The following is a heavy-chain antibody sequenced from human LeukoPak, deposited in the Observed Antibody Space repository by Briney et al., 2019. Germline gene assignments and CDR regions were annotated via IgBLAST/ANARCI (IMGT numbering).Heavy chain of an antibody. CDR2: ISGSGGST. J-gene: IGHJ3*02. CDR3: AKDGRYSSGWYVQAFDI. D-gene: IGHD6-19*01. V-gene: IGHV3-23*01. Sequence: PGGSLRLSCAASGFTFSSYAMSWVRQAPGKGLEWVSAISGSGGSTYYADSVKGRFTISRDNSKNTLYLQMNSLRAEDTAVYYCAKDGRYSSGWYVQAFDIWGQGTMVTVSS. CDR1: GFTFSSYA.